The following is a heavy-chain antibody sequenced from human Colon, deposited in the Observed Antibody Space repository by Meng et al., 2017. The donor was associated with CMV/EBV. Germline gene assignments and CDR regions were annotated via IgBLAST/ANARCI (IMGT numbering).Heavy chain of an antibody. D-gene: IGHD5-18*01. CDR3: IRLRGYPDY. Sequence: VQLGVFGGGLCQPGGSLGLSFAASGFTFSDHYMDWVRQAPGKGPEWVGRIRDKPNSYSTDYAASVQGRFTISRDDSKNSLYLQMNSLKTEDTAVYYCIRLRGYPDYWGQGTLVTVSS. CDR2: IRDKPNSYST. V-gene: IGHV3-72*01. J-gene: IGHJ4*02. CDR1: GFTFSDHY.